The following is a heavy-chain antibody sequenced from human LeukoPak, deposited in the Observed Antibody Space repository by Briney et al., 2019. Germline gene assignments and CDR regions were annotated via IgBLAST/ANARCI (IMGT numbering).Heavy chain of an antibody. CDR1: GFTFSAYG. CDR3: ATDSIGPATDFDY. J-gene: IGHJ4*02. Sequence: GGSLTLSCAASGFTFSAYGMHWVRQAPGKGLEWVAVIWSDGGKSYNSDSVEGRFTISRDNSKNTLYLQMNSLRADDTAVYYCATDSIGPATDFDYWGQGTLVTVSP. D-gene: IGHD2-2*01. CDR2: IWSDGGKS. V-gene: IGHV3-33*01.